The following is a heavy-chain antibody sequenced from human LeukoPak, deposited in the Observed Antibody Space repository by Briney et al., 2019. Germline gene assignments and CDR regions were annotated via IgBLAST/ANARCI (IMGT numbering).Heavy chain of an antibody. CDR2: INPAGSDT. D-gene: IGHD2-15*01. CDR3: ARFGYVAAVGV. CDR1: GFSFSAYW. V-gene: IGHV3-7*01. Sequence: GGSLRLSCAASGFSFSAYWMRWVRQAPGKGLEWVANINPAGSDTYYVDSVKGRFSISRDNAKNMVYLQMNSLRAEDTAVYHCARFGYVAAVGVWGQGAQVTGSS. J-gene: IGHJ4*02.